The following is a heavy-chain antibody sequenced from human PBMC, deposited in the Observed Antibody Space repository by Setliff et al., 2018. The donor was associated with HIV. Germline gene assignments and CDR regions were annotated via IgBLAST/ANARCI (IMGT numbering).Heavy chain of an antibody. V-gene: IGHV4-39*01. Sequence: SETLSLTCTVSGGSITRTPYYWGWIRQPPGKGLEWIGSIYYSGSTNYNPSLKSRVTISADTSKNQFSLKLNSVTAADTAVYYCASRIYYYDSSRVLREEGFDPWGQGTLVTVSS. J-gene: IGHJ5*02. CDR1: GGSITRTPYY. D-gene: IGHD3-22*01. CDR3: ASRIYYYDSSRVLREEGFDP. CDR2: IYYSGST.